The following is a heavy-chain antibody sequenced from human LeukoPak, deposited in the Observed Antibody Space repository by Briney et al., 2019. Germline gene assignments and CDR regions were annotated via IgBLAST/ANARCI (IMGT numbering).Heavy chain of an antibody. CDR1: GFTFSTFG. CDR2: ISYDATNK. D-gene: IGHD5-12*01. CDR3: AKDHPSGGSHDY. V-gene: IGHV3-30*18. J-gene: IGHJ4*02. Sequence: GGSLRLSCAASGFTFSTFGMHWVRQAPGKGLEWEAIISYDATNKFYAASVAGRFTISRDNSKNTLYLQMNSLRTEDTALYYCAKDHPSGGSHDYWGQGTLVTVSS.